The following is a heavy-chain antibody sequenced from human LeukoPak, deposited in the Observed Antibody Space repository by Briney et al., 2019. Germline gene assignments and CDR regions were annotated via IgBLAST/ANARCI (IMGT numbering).Heavy chain of an antibody. D-gene: IGHD4-17*01. CDR2: ISAYNGNT. Sequence: ASVKVSCKASGYTFTSYGISWVRQAPGQGLEWMGWISAYNGNTNYAQKLQGRVTMTTDTSTSTAYMELRSLRSDDTAVYYCTREVLVGAIYYYYYGMDVWGQGTTVTVSS. J-gene: IGHJ6*02. V-gene: IGHV1-18*01. CDR3: TREVLVGAIYYYYYGMDV. CDR1: GYTFTSYG.